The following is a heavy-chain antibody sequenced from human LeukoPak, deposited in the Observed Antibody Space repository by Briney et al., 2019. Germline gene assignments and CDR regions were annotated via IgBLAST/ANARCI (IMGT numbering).Heavy chain of an antibody. CDR2: ISGSGGST. V-gene: IGHV3-23*01. D-gene: IGHD6-19*01. J-gene: IGHJ4*02. Sequence: TGGSLRLSCAASGFTFSSYAMSWVRQAPGKGLEWVSAISGSGGSTYYADSVKGRFTISRDNSKNTLYLQMNSLRAEDTAVYYCAKGSGAPRGRIAVAGPIDCWGQGTLVTVSS. CDR1: GFTFSSYA. CDR3: AKGSGAPRGRIAVAGPIDC.